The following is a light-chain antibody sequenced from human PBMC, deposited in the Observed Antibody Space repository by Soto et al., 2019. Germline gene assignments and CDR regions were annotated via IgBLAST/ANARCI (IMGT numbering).Light chain of an antibody. J-gene: IGKJ1*01. V-gene: IGKV1-5*03. CDR2: KAS. CDR3: QQYNSYWT. CDR1: QSINNW. Sequence: DIQMTQSPSTLSASVGDRVTITCRASQSINNWLAWYQQKPGKAPNLLIYKASSLESGVPSRFSGSGSGTEFTLTISSLQPDDFATYYCQQYNSYWTFGQGTKVEIK.